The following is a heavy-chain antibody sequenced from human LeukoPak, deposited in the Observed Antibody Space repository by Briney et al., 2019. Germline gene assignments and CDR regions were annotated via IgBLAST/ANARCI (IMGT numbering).Heavy chain of an antibody. CDR1: GFTFRSYA. Sequence: GGSLRLSCAASGFTFRSYAIHWVRQAPGQGLEWVTIISSDGSYKNYADSVKGRFTISRDNSKNSLYLQMNSLRAEDTAVYYCARPVKYCSGGSCYSPFDYWGQGTLVTVSS. D-gene: IGHD2-15*01. CDR3: ARPVKYCSGGSCYSPFDY. CDR2: ISSDGSYK. V-gene: IGHV3-30*04. J-gene: IGHJ4*02.